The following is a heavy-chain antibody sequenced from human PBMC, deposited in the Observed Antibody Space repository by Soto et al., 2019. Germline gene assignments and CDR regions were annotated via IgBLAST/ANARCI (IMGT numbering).Heavy chain of an antibody. Sequence: GASVKVSCKVSGYTLTELSMHWVRQAPGKGLEWMGGFDPEDGETIYAQKFQVRVTMTEDTSTDAAYMELSSLISDDTALYYCATGGNKYSSSWYVGYWGQGTLVTVSS. V-gene: IGHV1-24*01. CDR1: GYTLTELS. J-gene: IGHJ4*02. CDR3: ATGGNKYSSSWYVGY. D-gene: IGHD6-13*01. CDR2: FDPEDGET.